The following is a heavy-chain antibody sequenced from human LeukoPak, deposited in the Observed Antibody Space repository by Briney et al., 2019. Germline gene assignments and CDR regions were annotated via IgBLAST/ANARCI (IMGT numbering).Heavy chain of an antibody. CDR1: GGSISSSSYY. CDR3: ARKHRTYYYGSGSYYPLYYFDY. D-gene: IGHD3-10*01. Sequence: SETLSLTCTVSGGSISSSSYYWGWIRQPPGKGLEWIGSIYYSGSTYYNPSLKSRVTISVDTSKNQFSLKLSSVTAADTAVYYCARKHRTYYYGSGSYYPLYYFDYWGQGTLVTVSS. CDR2: IYYSGST. J-gene: IGHJ4*02. V-gene: IGHV4-39*01.